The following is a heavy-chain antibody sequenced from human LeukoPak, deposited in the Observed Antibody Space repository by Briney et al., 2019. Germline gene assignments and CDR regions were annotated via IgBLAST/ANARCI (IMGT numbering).Heavy chain of an antibody. D-gene: IGHD4-17*01. CDR1: GFTVSGNY. Sequence: GGSLRLSCAASGFTVSGNYMSWVRQAPGKGLEWVSYISSSGSTIYYADSVKGRFTISRDNAKNSLYLQMNSLRAEDTAVYYCARRHGDYYYGMDVWGQGTTVTVSS. J-gene: IGHJ6*02. V-gene: IGHV3-11*01. CDR3: ARRHGDYYYGMDV. CDR2: ISSSGSTI.